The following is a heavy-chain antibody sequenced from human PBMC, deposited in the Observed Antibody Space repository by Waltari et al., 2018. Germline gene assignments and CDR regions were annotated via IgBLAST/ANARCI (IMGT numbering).Heavy chain of an antibody. D-gene: IGHD6-19*01. CDR1: GFTFSSYA. J-gene: IGHJ1*01. CDR3: AKVEQWLVGYFQH. V-gene: IGHV3-23*01. Sequence: EVQLLESGGGLVQPGGSLRLSCAASGFTFSSYALSWVRQAPGKGLEWVSAISGSGGSTYYADSVKGRFTISRDNSKNTLYLQMNSLRAEDTAVYYCAKVEQWLVGYFQHWGQGTLVTVSS. CDR2: ISGSGGST.